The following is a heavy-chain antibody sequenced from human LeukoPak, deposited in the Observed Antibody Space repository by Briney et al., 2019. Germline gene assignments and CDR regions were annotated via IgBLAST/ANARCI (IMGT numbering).Heavy chain of an antibody. J-gene: IGHJ4*02. V-gene: IGHV4-38-2*01. D-gene: IGHD3-10*01. Sequence: SETLSLTCAVSGYSISSGYYWGWIRQPPGQGLGWIGSIYHSGSTYYNPSLKSRVTISVDTSKNQFSLKLSSVTAADTAVYYCQVRGVSSNPSDYWGQGTLVTVSS. CDR2: IYHSGST. CDR1: GYSISSGYY. CDR3: QVRGVSSNPSDY.